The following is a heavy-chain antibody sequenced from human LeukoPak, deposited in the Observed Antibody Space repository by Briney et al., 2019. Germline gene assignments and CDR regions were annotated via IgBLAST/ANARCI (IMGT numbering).Heavy chain of an antibody. CDR3: ARLVVPAAKMGSFDP. CDR2: ISSSSSTI. D-gene: IGHD2-2*01. J-gene: IGHJ5*02. Sequence: GGSLRLSCAASGFTFSSYSMNWVRQAPGKGLEWVSYISSSSSTIYYADSVKGRFTISRDNAKNSLYLQMNSLRAEDTAVYYCARLVVPAAKMGSFDPWGQGTLVTVSS. V-gene: IGHV3-48*01. CDR1: GFTFSSYS.